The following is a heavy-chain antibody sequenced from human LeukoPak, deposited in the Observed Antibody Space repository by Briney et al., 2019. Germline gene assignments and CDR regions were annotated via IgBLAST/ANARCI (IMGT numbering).Heavy chain of an antibody. CDR1: GGSISSSSYY. CDR2: IYYSGST. Sequence: PSETLSLTCTVSGGSISSSSYYWGWIRQPPGKGLEWIGSIYYSGSTYYNPSLKSRVTISVDTSKNQFSLKLSSVTAADTAVYYCARAFNPNGGDSSFDYWGQGTLVTVSS. CDR3: ARAFNPNGGDSSFDY. V-gene: IGHV4-39*07. J-gene: IGHJ4*02. D-gene: IGHD2-21*02.